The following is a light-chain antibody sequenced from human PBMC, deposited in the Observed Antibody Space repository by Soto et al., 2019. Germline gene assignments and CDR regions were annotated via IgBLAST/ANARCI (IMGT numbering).Light chain of an antibody. J-gene: IGLJ1*01. CDR3: SSYTSSSLYV. V-gene: IGLV2-14*01. CDR2: DVS. CDR1: SSDAGGSNY. Sequence: QSVLTQPASVSGSPGQSITISCTGTSSDAGGSNYVSWYQQLPGKAPKLMIYDVSDRPSGVSNRFSGSKSGNTASLTISGLQAEDEADYYCSSYTSSSLYVFGTGTKVTV.